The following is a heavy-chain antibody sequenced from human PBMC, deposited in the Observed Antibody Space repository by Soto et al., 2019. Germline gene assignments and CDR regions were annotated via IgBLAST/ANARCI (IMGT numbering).Heavy chain of an antibody. CDR3: VRGISPVEFDP. V-gene: IGHV1-8*01. J-gene: IGHJ5*02. Sequence: QVQLVQSGAQVKKPGASVKVSCTASGYTFTNYDINWVRRATGQGPEWMGWMNPNSGNTGYAQTFQGRVTMTRNTSISTAYLELSNVRFEDTAMYYCVRGISPVEFDPWGQGTLVIVSS. CDR1: GYTFTNYD. CDR2: MNPNSGNT.